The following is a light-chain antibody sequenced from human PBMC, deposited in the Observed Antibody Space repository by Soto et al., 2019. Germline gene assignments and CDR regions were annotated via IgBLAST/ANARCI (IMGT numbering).Light chain of an antibody. V-gene: IGKV3-20*01. J-gene: IGKJ3*01. CDR1: QSVSSSY. CDR2: GAS. Sequence: EIVLTQSPGTLSLSPGERATLSCRASQSVSSSYLAWYQQKPGQAPRLLIYGASSRATGIPDRFSGSGSGTAFTLTISRLEPEDFAVYYCQQYGFTFGPGTKVDIK. CDR3: QQYGFT.